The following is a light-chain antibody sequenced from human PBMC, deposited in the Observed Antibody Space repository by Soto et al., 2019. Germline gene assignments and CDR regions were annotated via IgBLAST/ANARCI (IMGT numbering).Light chain of an antibody. Sequence: QSALTQTASVSGSPGQSITISCTGTSSDVGRYDYVSWYQQLPGKAPKVMIYEVTKRPSGVSDRFSGSKSGNTASLTISGLQAEDEADHYCTSFSSSTTPVAFGGGTKLTVL. CDR1: SSDVGRYDY. CDR3: TSFSSSTTPVA. V-gene: IGLV2-14*01. CDR2: EVT. J-gene: IGLJ2*01.